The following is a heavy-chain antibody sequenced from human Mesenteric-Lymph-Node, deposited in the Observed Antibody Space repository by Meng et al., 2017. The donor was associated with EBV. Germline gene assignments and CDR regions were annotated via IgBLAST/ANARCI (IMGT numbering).Heavy chain of an antibody. CDR3: ARTYSTGWQYYCDY. CDR2: ISAYNGNT. CDR1: GYRFSDYG. J-gene: IGHJ4*02. D-gene: IGHD6-19*01. V-gene: IGHV1-18*01. Sequence: QVQGVESGAEVKKPGGLVKVSCKASGYRFSDYGITWVRQAPGKGLEWMGWISAYNGNTNYAQKFQGRVTMTTDTSTNTLYMEVRSLTSDDTAVYYCARTYSTGWQYYCDYWGQGTLVTVSS.